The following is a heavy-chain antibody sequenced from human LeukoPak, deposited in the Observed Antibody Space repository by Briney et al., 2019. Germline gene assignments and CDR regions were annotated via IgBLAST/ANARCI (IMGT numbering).Heavy chain of an antibody. CDR3: TKAGAFWSGYSYYFDY. Sequence: GGFLRHSCVASGFTFSSYGMRWVRQAPGKGVEWVAFIRSDGSDKYYAGSVKGRVTISRDNSKNTLYLQMNSRRAEDTAVYYCTKAGAFWSGYSYYFDYGGQGTLVTVSS. CDR1: GFTFSSYG. CDR2: IRSDGSDK. J-gene: IGHJ4*02. D-gene: IGHD3-3*01. V-gene: IGHV3-30*02.